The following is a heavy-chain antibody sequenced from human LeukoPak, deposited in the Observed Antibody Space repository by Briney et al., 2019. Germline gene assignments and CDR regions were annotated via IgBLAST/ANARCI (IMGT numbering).Heavy chain of an antibody. J-gene: IGHJ4*02. Sequence: GESLKISCKGFGYSFTTYWIGWVRQMPGKGLEWMGIIYPGDSDTRYSPSFQGQVTISADKSINTAYLQWSNLKASDTGMYYCATMASAGGRAYLGRGTQVSVSS. D-gene: IGHD5-24*01. CDR3: ATMASAGGRAY. V-gene: IGHV5-51*01. CDR2: IYPGDSDT. CDR1: GYSFTTYW.